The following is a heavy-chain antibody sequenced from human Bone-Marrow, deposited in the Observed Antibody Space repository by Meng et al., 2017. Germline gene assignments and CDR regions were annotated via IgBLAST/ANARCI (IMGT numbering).Heavy chain of an antibody. V-gene: IGHV3-20*04. Sequence: GGSLRLSCAASGFTFDDYGMSWVRQAPGKGLEWVSGINWNGGSTGYADSVKGRFTISRDNAKNSMYLQMNSLRAEDTALYYCASGSYCSGGNCYLPLDFWGQGTLVTVSS. CDR1: GFTFDDYG. CDR2: INWNGGST. J-gene: IGHJ4*02. D-gene: IGHD2-15*01. CDR3: ASGSYCSGGNCYLPLDF.